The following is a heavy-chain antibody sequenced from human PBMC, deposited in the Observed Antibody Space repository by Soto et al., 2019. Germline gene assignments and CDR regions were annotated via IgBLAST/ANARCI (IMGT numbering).Heavy chain of an antibody. CDR1: GGSLTSHY. V-gene: IGHV4-59*11. CDR3: SRLRDRSGYRLIYYGMDV. Sequence: QVHLQESGPGLVKPSETLSLMCRVSGGSLTSHYWTWIRQPPGKGLEWIAYIYYSGSTNYSPSLKSGLTMSIDTSRNQFSLKLSSVTAADTAMYYCSRLRDRSGYRLIYYGMDVWGPGTMVTVSS. D-gene: IGHD3-22*01. CDR2: IYYSGST. J-gene: IGHJ6*02.